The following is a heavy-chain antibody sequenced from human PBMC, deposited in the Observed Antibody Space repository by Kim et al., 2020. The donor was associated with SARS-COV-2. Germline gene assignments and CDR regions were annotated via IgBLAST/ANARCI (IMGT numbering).Heavy chain of an antibody. V-gene: IGHV3-30*04. J-gene: IGHJ4*02. Sequence: GGSLRLSCAASGFTFSSYAMNWVRQAPGKGLEWVAVISYDGTNKYYADSVKGRFTISRDNSKNTLYLQMNSLRAEDTAVYYCGRSEGIQLHFDYWGQGTLVTVSS. CDR3: GRSEGIQLHFDY. CDR1: GFTFSSYA. CDR2: ISYDGTNK. D-gene: IGHD5-18*01.